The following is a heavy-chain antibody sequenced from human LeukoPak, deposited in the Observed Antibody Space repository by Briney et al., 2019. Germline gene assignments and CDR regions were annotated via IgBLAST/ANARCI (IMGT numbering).Heavy chain of an antibody. CDR1: GFTFSSYA. CDR2: VSPSGGRT. CDR3: AKVRGVYCSSPACYYYDA. V-gene: IGHV3-23*01. Sequence: GGSLRLSCGASGFTFSSYAMSWVRQTPGRGLEWVASVSPSGGRTIYADSAEGRFTISRDNSNDTVYLQLSSLRAEDSALYYCAKVRGVYCSSPACYYYDAWGQGTPVTVSS. J-gene: IGHJ4*02. D-gene: IGHD2-2*01.